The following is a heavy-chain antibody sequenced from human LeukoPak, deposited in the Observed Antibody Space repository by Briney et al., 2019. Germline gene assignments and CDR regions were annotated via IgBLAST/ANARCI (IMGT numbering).Heavy chain of an antibody. CDR1: GFTFSSYA. CDR2: ISYDGSNK. V-gene: IGHV3-30-3*01. CDR3: ARGGGGEEIDYGSGSYYPKGDYYYYGMDV. Sequence: GRSLRLSCAASGFTFSSYAMHWVRQAPGKGLECVAVISYDGSNKYYADSVKGRFTISRDNSKNTLYLQMNSLRAEDTAVYYCARGGGGEEIDYGSGSYYPKGDYYYYGMDVWGQGTTVTVSS. D-gene: IGHD3-10*01. J-gene: IGHJ6*02.